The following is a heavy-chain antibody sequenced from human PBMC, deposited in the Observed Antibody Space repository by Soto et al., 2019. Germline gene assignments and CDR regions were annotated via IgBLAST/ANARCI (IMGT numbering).Heavy chain of an antibody. V-gene: IGHV3-7*05. Sequence: EVQLVESGGGLVQPGGSLRLICAASGFTFSNYWMFWVRQAPGKGLERVANINYDGSEKYYVDSVNDRFTISRDNAKNSLHLQMNSVRAEDTAVYYCARAGGVGTVDYWGQGTLVTVSS. CDR3: ARAGGVGTVDY. J-gene: IGHJ4*02. CDR2: INYDGSEK. CDR1: GFTFSNYW. D-gene: IGHD1-26*01.